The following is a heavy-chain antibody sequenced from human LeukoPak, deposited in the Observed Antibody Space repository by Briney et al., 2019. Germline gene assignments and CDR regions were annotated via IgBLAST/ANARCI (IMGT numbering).Heavy chain of an antibody. Sequence: SETLSLTCTVSGGSISSSSYYWGWIRQPPGKGLEWIGSIYYSGSTYYNPSLKSRDTISVDTSKNQFSLKLSSVTAADTAVYYCARRRGGGSWFDPWGQGTLVTVSS. J-gene: IGHJ5*02. CDR3: ARRRGGGSWFDP. V-gene: IGHV4-39*01. CDR2: IYYSGST. CDR1: GGSISSSSYY. D-gene: IGHD3-10*01.